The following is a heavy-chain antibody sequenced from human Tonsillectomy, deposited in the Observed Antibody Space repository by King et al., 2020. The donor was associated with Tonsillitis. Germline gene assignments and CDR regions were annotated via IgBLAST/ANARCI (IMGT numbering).Heavy chain of an antibody. Sequence: VQLMESGGGLVQPGGSLRLSCAASGFTFSSYAMSWVRQAPGKGLEWVSAISVSGGSTYYADSVKGRFTISRDNSKNTLYLQMNSLRAEDTAVYYCAKGPVVDFWSGYYLYYFDYWGQGTLVTVSS. CDR1: GFTFSSYA. D-gene: IGHD3-3*01. CDR3: AKGPVVDFWSGYYLYYFDY. V-gene: IGHV3-23*01. J-gene: IGHJ4*02. CDR2: ISVSGGST.